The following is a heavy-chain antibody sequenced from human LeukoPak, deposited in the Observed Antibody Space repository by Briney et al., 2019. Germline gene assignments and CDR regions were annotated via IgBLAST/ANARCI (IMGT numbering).Heavy chain of an antibody. V-gene: IGHV1-2*02. J-gene: IGHJ4*02. CDR2: INPNSGGT. CDR3: ARDDYGDLDY. Sequence: ASVKLSCTASGYTSTGYYMHWVRQAPGQGLEWMGWINPNSGGTNYAQKFQGRVTMTRDTSISTAYMELSRLRSDDTAVYYCARDDYGDLDYWGQGTLVTVSS. CDR1: GYTSTGYY. D-gene: IGHD4-17*01.